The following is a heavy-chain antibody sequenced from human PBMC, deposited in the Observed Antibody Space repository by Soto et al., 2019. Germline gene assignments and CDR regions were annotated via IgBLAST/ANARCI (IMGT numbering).Heavy chain of an antibody. CDR3: ARGEERVAMPSGY. V-gene: IGHV1-18*01. CDR2: INAYNGNT. CDR1: GYTFTHFG. D-gene: IGHD2-2*01. Sequence: ASGKVSCKASGYTFTHFGVSWVRQAPGQGLEWMGWINAYNGNTNYEQKFQGRVTMTTDTSTSTAYMDLRSLRSDDPAVYYCARGEERVAMPSGYWGQGTLVTASS. J-gene: IGHJ4*02.